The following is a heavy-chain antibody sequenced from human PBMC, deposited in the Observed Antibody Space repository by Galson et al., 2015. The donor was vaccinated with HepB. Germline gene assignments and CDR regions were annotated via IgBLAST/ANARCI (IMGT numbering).Heavy chain of an antibody. CDR3: ARGWDVVVPAAIWFDP. J-gene: IGHJ5*02. V-gene: IGHV4-34*01. CDR1: GGSFSHYY. D-gene: IGHD2-2*01. Sequence: SETLSLTCAVYGGSFSHYYWSWIRQPPGKGLEWIGEINHSGSTNYNPSLKSRVTISVDTSKNQFSLKLSSVTAADTAVYYCARGWDVVVPAAIWFDPWGQGTLLTVSS. CDR2: INHSGST.